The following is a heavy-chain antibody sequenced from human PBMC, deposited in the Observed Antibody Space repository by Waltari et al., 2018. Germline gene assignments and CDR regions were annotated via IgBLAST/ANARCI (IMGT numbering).Heavy chain of an antibody. V-gene: IGHV7-4-1*02. CDR1: GYTFTGYV. CDR2: IQTNMGRQ. Sequence: QVQLVQSGSELKNPGASVRISCKASGYTFTGYVINWVRQAPGQGLQCMGCIQTNMGRQTYVQGFTGRLVFALDVSASTAYLQISDLQSEDTGLYFCVREVSGGDEWTHYFNGLDVWGQGTTVTVSS. CDR3: VREVSGGDEWTHYFNGLDV. J-gene: IGHJ6*02. D-gene: IGHD2-21*01.